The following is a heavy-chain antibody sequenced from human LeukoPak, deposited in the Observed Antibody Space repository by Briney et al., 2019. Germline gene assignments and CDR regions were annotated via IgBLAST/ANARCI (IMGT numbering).Heavy chain of an antibody. V-gene: IGHV3-30-3*01. Sequence: GGSLRLSCAASGFTFSSYALHWVRQAPGKGLEWVACKSYDGSNKYYAASVKGRFTISRDNSQNTLYLQMNSLRAEDTAVYYCAREYYYESSGYYSFFDYWGQGTLVTVSS. CDR1: GFTFSSYA. CDR3: AREYYYESSGYYSFFDY. D-gene: IGHD3-22*01. CDR2: KSYDGSNK. J-gene: IGHJ4*02.